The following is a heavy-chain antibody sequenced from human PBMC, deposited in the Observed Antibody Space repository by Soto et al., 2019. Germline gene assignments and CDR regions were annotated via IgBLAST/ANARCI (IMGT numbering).Heavy chain of an antibody. CDR3: AKGGRQWLVTSGFNY. CDR2: VSHDGRNT. D-gene: IGHD6-19*01. CDR1: GFTFSDYA. J-gene: IGHJ4*02. Sequence: VQLVESGGGVVQPGRSLRLSCAASGFTFSDYAMHWVRQAPGKGLEWVAVVSHDGRNTHYADSVKGRLTISRDSCKNTVSLEMTSLRAEDTAVYYCAKGGRQWLVTSGFNYWGQGALVTVSS. V-gene: IGHV3-30*18.